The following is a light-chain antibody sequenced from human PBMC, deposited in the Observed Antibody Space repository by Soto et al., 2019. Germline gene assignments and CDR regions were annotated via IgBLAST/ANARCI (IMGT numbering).Light chain of an antibody. J-gene: IGKJ1*01. CDR1: QSVNSN. CDR2: VAS. V-gene: IGKV3-15*01. CDR3: QQYITYSPWT. Sequence: EIVMTQSPVTLSVSPGDRATLSCRASQSVNSNLAWYQHKPGQTPKLLIYVASTRATGIPARFSGSGSGTEFTLTISSLQPDDFATYYCQQYITYSPWTFGQGTKVDFK.